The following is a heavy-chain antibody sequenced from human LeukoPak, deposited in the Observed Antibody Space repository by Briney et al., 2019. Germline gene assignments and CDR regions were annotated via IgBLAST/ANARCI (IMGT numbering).Heavy chain of an antibody. Sequence: SETLSLTCAVYGGSFSGYYWSWIRQPPGKGLEWIGEINHSGRTYNNPSLKSRVTISVDTSKNQFSLKLSSVTAADTAVYYCARHYGAGSWGAFDIWGQGTMVTVSS. J-gene: IGHJ3*02. CDR2: INHSGRT. CDR3: ARHYGAGSWGAFDI. V-gene: IGHV4-34*01. D-gene: IGHD3-10*01. CDR1: GGSFSGYY.